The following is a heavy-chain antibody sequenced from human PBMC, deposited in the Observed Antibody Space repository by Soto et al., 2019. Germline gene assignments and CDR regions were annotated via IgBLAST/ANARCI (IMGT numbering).Heavy chain of an antibody. D-gene: IGHD2-21*01. CDR2: IYSSGST. J-gene: IGHJ3*01. V-gene: IGHV3-53*01. CDR3: AKGHYEAYRSPTHRFDV. CDR1: GFTVSNNY. Sequence: RGSLRLSCAASGFTVSNNYITYCGHSPFKWREWVSMIYSSGSTFYADSVKGRFTISRDNSKNTLYLQMHSLRADDTAVYYCAKGHYEAYRSPTHRFDVWCRERMVNVSS.